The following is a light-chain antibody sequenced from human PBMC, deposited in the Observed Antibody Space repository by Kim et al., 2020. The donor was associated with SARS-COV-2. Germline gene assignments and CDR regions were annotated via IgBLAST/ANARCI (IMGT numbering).Light chain of an antibody. J-gene: IGLJ2*01. CDR3: NSRDSSGNHVV. V-gene: IGLV3-19*01. CDR1: SLRSYY. CDR2: GKN. Sequence: SSELTQDPAVSVALGQTVRITCQGDSLRSYYVSWYQQKPGQAPVLVIYGKNNRPSGIPDRFSGSSSGNTASLTIPGAQAEDEADYYCNSRDSSGNHVVFR.